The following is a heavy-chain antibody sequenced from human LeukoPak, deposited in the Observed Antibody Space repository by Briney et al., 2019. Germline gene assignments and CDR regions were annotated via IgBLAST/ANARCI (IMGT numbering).Heavy chain of an antibody. CDR3: AKDGPDIVVVVAAVYYYYGMDV. CDR1: GFTFSNYA. V-gene: IGHV3-23*01. J-gene: IGHJ6*02. CDR2: ISGTGGST. Sequence: GGSLRLSCATSGFTFSNYAMTWVRQAPGKGLEWVSTISGTGGSTYYADSVKGRFTISRDNSKNTLYLQMNSLRAEDTAVYYCAKDGPDIVVVVAAVYYYYGMDVWGQGTTVTVSS. D-gene: IGHD2-15*01.